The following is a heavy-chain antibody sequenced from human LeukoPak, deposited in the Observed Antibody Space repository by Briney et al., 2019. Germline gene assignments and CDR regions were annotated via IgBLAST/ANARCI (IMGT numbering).Heavy chain of an antibody. V-gene: IGHV4-31*03. J-gene: IGHJ3*02. CDR3: ARDWAMVRGLMGHAFDI. Sequence: SQTLSLTCTVSGGSISSGGYYWSWIRQHPGKGLEWIGYIYYSGSTYYNPSLKSRVTISVDTSKNQFSLKLSSVTAADTAVYYCARDWAMVRGLMGHAFDIWGQGTMVTVSS. CDR2: IYYSGST. CDR1: GGSISSGGYY. D-gene: IGHD3-10*01.